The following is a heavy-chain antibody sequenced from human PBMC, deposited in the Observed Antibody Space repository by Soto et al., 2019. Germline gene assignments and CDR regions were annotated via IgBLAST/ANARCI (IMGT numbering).Heavy chain of an antibody. CDR1: GYTFTSYA. V-gene: IGHV1-3*05. CDR3: ARGVDRNWFDP. CDR2: INAGNGNT. J-gene: IGHJ5*02. Sequence: QVQLVQSGAEEKKPGASVKVSCKASGYTFTSYAMHWVRQAPGQRLEWMGWINAGNGNTKYSQKFQGRVTITRDTSGSTAYMELSSLRSEDTAVYYCARGVDRNWFDPWGQGTLVTVSS.